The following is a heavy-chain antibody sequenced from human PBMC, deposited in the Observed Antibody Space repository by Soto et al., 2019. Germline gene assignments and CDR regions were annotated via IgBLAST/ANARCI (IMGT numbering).Heavy chain of an antibody. CDR2: ISSSSSYI. CDR1: GFTFSSYS. CDR3: ARDLGYSRGFDY. D-gene: IGHD6-13*01. Sequence: GGSLILSCAASGFTFSSYSMNWVRQAPGKGLEWVSSISSSSSYIYYADSVKGRFTISRDNAKNSLYLQMNSLRAEDTAVYYCARDLGYSRGFDYWGQGTLVTVSS. V-gene: IGHV3-21*01. J-gene: IGHJ4*02.